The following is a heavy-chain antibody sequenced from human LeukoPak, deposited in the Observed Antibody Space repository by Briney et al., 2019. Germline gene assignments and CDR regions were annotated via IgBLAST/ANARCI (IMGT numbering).Heavy chain of an antibody. D-gene: IGHD5-18*01. V-gene: IGHV4-34*01. J-gene: IGHJ2*01. CDR3: ARRRGYSYGYTVRGWYFDL. CDR1: GGSFSGYC. Sequence: SETLSLTCAVYGGSFSGYCWSWIRQPPGEGLEWIGEINHSGSTNYNPSLKSRVTISVDTSKNQFSLKLSSVTAADTAVYYCARRRGYSYGYTVRGWYFDLWGRGTLVTVSS. CDR2: INHSGST.